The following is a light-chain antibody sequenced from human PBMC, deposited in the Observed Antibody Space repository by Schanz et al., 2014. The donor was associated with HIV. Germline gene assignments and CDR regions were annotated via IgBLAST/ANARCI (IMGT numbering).Light chain of an antibody. CDR2: DVN. CDR3: QTWGTGIVV. Sequence: QSALTQPRSVSGSPGQSVAISCTGTTSDIGNHDFVSWYQQHPGKAPKLMIYDVNKRPSGVPDRFSGSKSGNTASLTISGLQAEDEADYYCQTWGTGIVVFGGGTKLTVL. CDR1: TSDIGNHDF. J-gene: IGLJ2*01. V-gene: IGLV2-11*01.